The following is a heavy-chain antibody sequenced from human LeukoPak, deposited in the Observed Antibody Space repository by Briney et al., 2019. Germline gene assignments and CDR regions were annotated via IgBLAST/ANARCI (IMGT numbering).Heavy chain of an antibody. Sequence: SVKVSCKASGGTFSSYAISWVRQAPGQGLEWMGGIIPIFGTANYAQKFQGRVTITADESTSTAYMELSSLRSEDTAVYYCARDLKGHSSSWYYFDYWGQGTLVTVSS. CDR1: GGTFSSYA. V-gene: IGHV1-69*13. J-gene: IGHJ4*02. D-gene: IGHD6-13*01. CDR3: ARDLKGHSSSWYYFDY. CDR2: IIPIFGTA.